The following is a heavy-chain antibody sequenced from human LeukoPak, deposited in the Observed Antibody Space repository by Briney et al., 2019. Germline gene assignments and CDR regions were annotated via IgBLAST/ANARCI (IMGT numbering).Heavy chain of an antibody. J-gene: IGHJ4*02. Sequence: ASVKVSCKASGYTFTSYYMHWVRQAPGQGLEWMGIINPSGGSTSYAQKFQGRVTMTRDTSTSTVYMELSSLRSEDTAVYYCARAIYYDSSGYYSGASDYWGQGTLVTVSS. CDR2: INPSGGST. V-gene: IGHV1-46*01. CDR3: ARAIYYDSSGYYSGASDY. CDR1: GYTFTSYY. D-gene: IGHD3-22*01.